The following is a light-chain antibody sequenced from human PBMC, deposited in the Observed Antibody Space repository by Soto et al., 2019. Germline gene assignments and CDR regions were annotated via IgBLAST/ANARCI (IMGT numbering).Light chain of an antibody. CDR1: QTVTSY. Sequence: EIGLTQSPGTLSLSPGETATLSCRASQTVTSYFAWYQQKPGQAPRLLIYGASSSATGIPDRFSGSGSGTDSTLSISGLEPEDFAVYDCQQYGYSPRTFGQGTTVEIK. CDR2: GAS. V-gene: IGKV3-20*01. J-gene: IGKJ1*01. CDR3: QQYGYSPRT.